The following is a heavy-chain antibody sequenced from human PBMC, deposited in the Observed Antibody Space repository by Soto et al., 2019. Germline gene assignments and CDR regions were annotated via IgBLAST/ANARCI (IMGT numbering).Heavy chain of an antibody. J-gene: IGHJ4*02. V-gene: IGHV3-21*01. CDR2: ISSSSSYI. CDR3: ARVPSGSYSPRLDY. D-gene: IGHD1-26*01. CDR1: GFTFSRYS. Sequence: GGSLRLSCAASGFTFSRYSMNWVRQAPGKGLEWVSSISSSSSYIYYADSVKGRFTISRDNAKNSLYLQMNSLRAEDTAVYYCARVPSGSYSPRLDYWGQGTLVTVSS.